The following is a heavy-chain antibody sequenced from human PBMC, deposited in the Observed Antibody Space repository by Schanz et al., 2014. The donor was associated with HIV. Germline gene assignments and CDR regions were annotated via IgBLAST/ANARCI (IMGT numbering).Heavy chain of an antibody. CDR2: MNPGSGNT. CDR1: GYSFTSYD. Sequence: QVQLVQSGAEVQKPGASVKVSCKASGYSFTSYDINWVRQATGQGLEWLGWMNPGSGNTGYAWKFQGRVTMTRDTSIRTAYMELSSLRSEDTAVYYCAREVDIVVVPAAIVGWFDPWGQGTLVTVSS. D-gene: IGHD2-2*03. J-gene: IGHJ5*02. CDR3: AREVDIVVVPAAIVGWFDP. V-gene: IGHV1-8*02.